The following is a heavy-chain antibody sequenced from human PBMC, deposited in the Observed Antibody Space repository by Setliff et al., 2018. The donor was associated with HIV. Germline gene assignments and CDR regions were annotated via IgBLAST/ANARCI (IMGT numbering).Heavy chain of an antibody. CDR3: ASRVYYYDESRILREEGFVP. CDR2: IYHTGTT. Sequence: LSLTCSVSGGSISDNKYYWSWIRQPPGKGLEWTGSIYHTGTTYYNSALKNRLTISVDTSKNQFSLELSSVTAADTAVYYCASRVYYYDESRILREEGFVPWGQGTLVTVSS. J-gene: IGHJ5*02. CDR1: GGSISDNKYY. V-gene: IGHV4-39*01. D-gene: IGHD3-22*01.